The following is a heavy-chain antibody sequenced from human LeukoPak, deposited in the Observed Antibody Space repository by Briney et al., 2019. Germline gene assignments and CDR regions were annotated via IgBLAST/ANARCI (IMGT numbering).Heavy chain of an antibody. D-gene: IGHD2-2*01. CDR2: ISGSGRST. V-gene: IGHV3-23*01. CDR3: LSYCSSTSCYEINWFDP. J-gene: IGHJ5*02. Sequence: PGGSLRLSCAASGFNFSSYAMSWVRQAPGKGLEWVSAISGSGRSTYYADSVKGRFTISRDNSKNTLYLQTNSLRAEDTAVYYCLSYCSSTSCYEINWFDPWGQGTLVTVSS. CDR1: GFNFSSYA.